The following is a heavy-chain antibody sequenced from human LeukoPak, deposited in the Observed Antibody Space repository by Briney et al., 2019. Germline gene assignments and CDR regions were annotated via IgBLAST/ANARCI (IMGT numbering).Heavy chain of an antibody. CDR2: ISGDGVNT. CDR1: GFTFDDYA. D-gene: IGHD6-19*01. Sequence: GGSLRLSCAASGFTFDDYAMHWVRQAPGKGLEWGSLISGDGVNTHYADSVKGRFTISRDNSRNSLYLQMNNLRTEDTAFYYCAKDRYSAGWYVDYWGQGTLVTVSS. J-gene: IGHJ4*02. V-gene: IGHV3-43*02. CDR3: AKDRYSAGWYVDY.